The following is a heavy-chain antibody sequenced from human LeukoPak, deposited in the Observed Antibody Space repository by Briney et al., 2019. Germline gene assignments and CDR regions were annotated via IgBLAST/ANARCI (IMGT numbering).Heavy chain of an antibody. CDR3: AYGDTPSY. CDR2: IIPIFGIA. J-gene: IGHJ4*02. V-gene: IGHV1-69*04. Sequence: SVKVSCKASGGTFSSYAISWVRQAPGQGLEWMERIIPIFGIANYAQKFQGRVTITADKSTSTAYMELSSLRSEDTAVYYCAYGDTPSYWGQGTLVTVSS. D-gene: IGHD4-17*01. CDR1: GGTFSSYA.